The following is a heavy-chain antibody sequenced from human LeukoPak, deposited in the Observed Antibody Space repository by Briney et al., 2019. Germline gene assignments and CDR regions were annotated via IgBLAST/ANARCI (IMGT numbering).Heavy chain of an antibody. J-gene: IGHJ6*02. CDR3: ARSPTVVSYYDYYGMDV. CDR2: IIPILGIA. V-gene: IGHV1-69*04. CDR1: GGTFSSYA. D-gene: IGHD4-23*01. Sequence: SVKVSCKASGGTFSSYAISWVRQAPGQGLEWMGRIIPILGIANYAQKFQGRVTITADKSTSTAYMELSSLRSEDTALYYCARSPTVVSYYDYYGMDVWGQGTTVAVSS.